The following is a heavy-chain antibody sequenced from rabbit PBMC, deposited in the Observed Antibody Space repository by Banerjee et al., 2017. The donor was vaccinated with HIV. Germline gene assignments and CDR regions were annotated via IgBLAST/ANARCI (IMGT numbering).Heavy chain of an antibody. CDR1: GFSFSNNYV. CDR2: IDTNDGDT. V-gene: IGHV1S45*01. J-gene: IGHJ2*01. D-gene: IGHD1-1*01. Sequence: QEQLEESGGDLVKPGASLTLTCTASGFSFSNNYVMCWVRQAPGKGLEWIACIDTNDGDTDYANWPKGRFTISKTSSTTVTLQMTSLTAADTATYFCASNYVNAFDPWGPGTLVTVS. CDR3: ASNYVNAFDP.